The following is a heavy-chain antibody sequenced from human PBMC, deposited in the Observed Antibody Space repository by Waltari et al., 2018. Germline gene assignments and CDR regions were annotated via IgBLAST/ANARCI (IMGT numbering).Heavy chain of an antibody. J-gene: IGHJ4*01. Sequence: EVRLLESGGGLVQPGGSLRLSCAASGFDFSNYGMHWVRQAPGKGVEWLSGIGCVVVTLDYADSAKGRFTISRDNSKNTLYVQMNSLRAEDTAVYYCASLVGTDSRSSDFDFDHWGQGTLVTVS. D-gene: IGHD6-6*01. CDR3: ASLVGTDSRSSDFDFDH. CDR1: GFDFSNYG. CDR2: IGCVVVTL. V-gene: IGHV3-23*01.